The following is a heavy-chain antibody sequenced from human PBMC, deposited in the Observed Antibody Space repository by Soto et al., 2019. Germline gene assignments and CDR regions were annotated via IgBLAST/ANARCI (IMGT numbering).Heavy chain of an antibody. CDR2: IANSGIP. J-gene: IGHJ4*02. D-gene: IGHD4-17*01. V-gene: IGHV4-31*03. CDR3: ARNYGNYGQYFGS. Sequence: PSETLSLTCTVSGGSISSGDPYWGWIRQHPERGLEWLGYIANSGIPYDNPSLKSRIAVSVHPSQNQFSLKLRSVTAADTAVYYCARNYGNYGQYFGSGGQGALVTLSS. CDR1: GGSISSGDPY.